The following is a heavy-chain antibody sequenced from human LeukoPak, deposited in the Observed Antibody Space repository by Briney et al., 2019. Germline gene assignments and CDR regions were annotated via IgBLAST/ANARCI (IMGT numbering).Heavy chain of an antibody. Sequence: SVKVSCKASGGTFSSYAISWVRQAPGQGLEWMGGIIPIFGTANYAQKFQGRVTITADKSTSTAYVELSSLRSEDTAVYYCARAIVEPYTGYYGMDVWGQGTLVTVSS. CDR3: ARAIVEPYTGYYGMDV. V-gene: IGHV1-69*06. J-gene: IGHJ6*02. CDR1: GGTFSSYA. CDR2: IIPIFGTA. D-gene: IGHD3-16*02.